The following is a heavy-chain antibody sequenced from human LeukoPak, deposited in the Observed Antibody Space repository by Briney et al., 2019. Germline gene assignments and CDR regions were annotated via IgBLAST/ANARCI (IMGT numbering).Heavy chain of an antibody. J-gene: IGHJ4*02. Sequence: GGSLRLSCAASGFTFSSYEMNWVRQAPGKGLEWVSYISSSGSTIYYADSVKGRFTISRDNAKNSLYLQMNSLRAEDTALYYCAKDLSTYYYGSGSYDYWGQGTLVTVSS. D-gene: IGHD3-10*01. CDR3: AKDLSTYYYGSGSYDY. V-gene: IGHV3-48*03. CDR1: GFTFSSYE. CDR2: ISSSGSTI.